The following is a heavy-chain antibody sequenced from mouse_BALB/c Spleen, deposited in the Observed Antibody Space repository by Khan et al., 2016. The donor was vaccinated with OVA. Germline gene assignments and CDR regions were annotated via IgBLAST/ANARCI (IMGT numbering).Heavy chain of an antibody. CDR1: GFSLTAYA. CDR3: AKDPPYYAMDY. V-gene: IGHV2-6-5*01. Sequence: VQLQESGPGLVAPSQSLSITCTVSGFSLTAYAVSWIRQPPGKGLEWLGVIWGGGSKYYNSALKSRLSISKDNSKSQVFLKMNSLQTDDTAMYYCAKDPPYYAMDYWGQGTSVTVSS. J-gene: IGHJ4*01. CDR2: IWGGGSK.